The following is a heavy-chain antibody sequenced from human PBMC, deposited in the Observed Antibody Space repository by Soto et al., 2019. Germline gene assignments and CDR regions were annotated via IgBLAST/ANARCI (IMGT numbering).Heavy chain of an antibody. V-gene: IGHV1-8*01. CDR2: MNPNSGNT. Sequence: VQLVQSGAEVKKPGASVKVSCKASGYTFTSYDINWVRQATGQGLEWMGWMNPNSGNTGYAQKFQGRVTMTRNTSISTGYMELSSLRSEDTAVYYCARPKYDFWSGYYKGGPNWFDPWGQGTLVTVSS. D-gene: IGHD3-3*01. CDR3: ARPKYDFWSGYYKGGPNWFDP. J-gene: IGHJ5*02. CDR1: GYTFTSYD.